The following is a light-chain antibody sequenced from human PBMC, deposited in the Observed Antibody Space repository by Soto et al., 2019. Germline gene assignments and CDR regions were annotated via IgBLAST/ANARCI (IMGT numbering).Light chain of an antibody. CDR1: RSNIGAGYD. V-gene: IGLV1-40*01. CDR2: GNS. Sequence: QPVLTQPPSVSGAPGQRVTISCTGSRSNIGAGYDVHWYQQLPGTAPKLLIYGNSNRPSGVPDRFSGSKSGTSASLAITGLQAEDEAEYDCQSYDSSLSGAVFGGGTQLTVL. J-gene: IGLJ7*01. CDR3: QSYDSSLSGAV.